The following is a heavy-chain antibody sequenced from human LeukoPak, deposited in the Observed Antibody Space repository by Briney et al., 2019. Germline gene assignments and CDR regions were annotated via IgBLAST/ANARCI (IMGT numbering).Heavy chain of an antibody. CDR3: ARGWGYSSGWLGNAFDI. CDR2: ISSSGSSI. J-gene: IGHJ3*02. Sequence: GGSLRLSCAASGFTVSSNYMSWIRQAPGRGLEWVSYISSSGSSISYADSVKGRFAISRDNAKNSLFLQMNSLRAEDTAVYFCARGWGYSSGWLGNAFDIWGQGTMVTVSS. V-gene: IGHV3-11*04. CDR1: GFTVSSNY. D-gene: IGHD6-19*01.